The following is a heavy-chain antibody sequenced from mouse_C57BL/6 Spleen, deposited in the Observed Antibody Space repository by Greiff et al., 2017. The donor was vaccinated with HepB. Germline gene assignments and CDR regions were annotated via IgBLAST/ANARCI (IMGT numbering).Heavy chain of an antibody. CDR3: ARGDYYGSSSGYFDY. D-gene: IGHD1-1*01. CDR2: ISYDGSN. Sequence: EVQVVESGPGLVKPSQSLSLTCSVTGYSITSGYYWNWIRQFPGNKLEWMGYISYDGSNNYNPSLKNRISITRDTSKNQFFLKLNSVTTEDTATYYCARGDYYGSSSGYFDYWGQGTTLTVSS. J-gene: IGHJ2*01. V-gene: IGHV3-6*01. CDR1: GYSITSGYY.